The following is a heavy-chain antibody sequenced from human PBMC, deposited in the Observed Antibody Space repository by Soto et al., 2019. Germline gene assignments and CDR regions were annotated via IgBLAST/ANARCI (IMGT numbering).Heavy chain of an antibody. V-gene: IGHV4-59*01. Sequence: TSETLSLTCTVSGGSMRKYFWTWIRQPPGKGLEGIGYIHYSGTTSFFPSYNPSLRSRVTISEDTSKNQFSLKLLSVTTADTAVYFCAAGEASSRNLAPYYLDFWGQGTLVTVSS. CDR2: IHYSGTT. J-gene: IGHJ4*02. CDR1: GGSMRKYF. CDR3: AAGEASSRNLAPYYLDF. D-gene: IGHD6-13*01.